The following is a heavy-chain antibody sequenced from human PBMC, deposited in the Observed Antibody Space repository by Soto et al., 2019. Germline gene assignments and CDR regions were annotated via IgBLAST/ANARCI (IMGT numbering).Heavy chain of an antibody. CDR3: AKGGYYSLLDI. V-gene: IGHV3-23*01. CDR2: ISGSGGRT. J-gene: IGHJ3*02. D-gene: IGHD3-16*01. CDR1: GFPFSSYA. Sequence: GGSLRLSCVASGFPFSSYAMSWVRQTPGKGLEWVSGISGSGGRTYYADSVKGRFTISRDNSDNTLSLQMHILRVEDTAVYFCAKGGYYSLLDIWGQGTMVTVSS.